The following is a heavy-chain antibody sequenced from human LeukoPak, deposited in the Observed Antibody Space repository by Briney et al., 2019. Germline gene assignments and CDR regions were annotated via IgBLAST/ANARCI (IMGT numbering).Heavy chain of an antibody. CDR2: IYTSEST. J-gene: IGHJ4*02. CDR3: ARGNSYFVY. V-gene: IGHV4-4*07. CDR1: GDSISLYY. Sequence: SETLSLPCTVSGDSISLYYGLWIRQPAGRGVEWIGRIYTSESTNYNPSLNSQVTMSVDTSKNQSSLKLSYLSAADTAVYYCARGNSYFVYWGQGTLVSVSS.